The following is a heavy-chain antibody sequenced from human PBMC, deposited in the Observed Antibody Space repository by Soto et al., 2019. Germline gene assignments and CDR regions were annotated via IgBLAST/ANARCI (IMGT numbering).Heavy chain of an antibody. CDR3: ARLIGLRWANYD. CDR1: GGSISSYY. Sequence: PSETLSLTCTVSGGSISSYYWSWIRQPPGKGLEWIGYFYYSGSTSSNPSLKSRVTISVDTSKNQFSLKLTSVIAADTAVYYCARLIGLRWANYDWGQGTLVTISS. J-gene: IGHJ4*02. V-gene: IGHV4-59*08. D-gene: IGHD4-17*01. CDR2: FYYSGST.